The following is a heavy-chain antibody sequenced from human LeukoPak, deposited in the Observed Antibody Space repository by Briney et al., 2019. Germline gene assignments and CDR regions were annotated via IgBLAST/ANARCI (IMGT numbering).Heavy chain of an antibody. V-gene: IGHV4-61*02. CDR3: ARGYYYRT. J-gene: IGHJ4*02. D-gene: IGHD3-10*01. CDR1: GGSVGSDNSY. Sequence: PSETLSLTCTASGGSVGSDNSYWNWIRQPAGKGLEWIGRIYADGSSTYNPSLKSRVTILVDTSKNQFSLRLSSMTAADTAMYYCARGYYYRTWGLGTLVTVSS. CDR2: IYADGSS.